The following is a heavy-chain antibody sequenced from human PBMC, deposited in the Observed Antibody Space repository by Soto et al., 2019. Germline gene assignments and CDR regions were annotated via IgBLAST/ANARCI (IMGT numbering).Heavy chain of an antibody. D-gene: IGHD6-13*01. CDR2: ISGSGGRT. CDR3: AKTLLSTSWYGLHDY. CDR1: EFTFSSYA. J-gene: IGHJ4*02. Sequence: VGSLRLSCAASEFTFSSYAMSWVRQAPGKGLEWVSTISGSGGRTYYADSVKGRFTISRDNSRNTLHLQMNSLRVEDTALYYCAKTLLSTSWYGLHDYVSQGTLVTVSS. V-gene: IGHV3-23*01.